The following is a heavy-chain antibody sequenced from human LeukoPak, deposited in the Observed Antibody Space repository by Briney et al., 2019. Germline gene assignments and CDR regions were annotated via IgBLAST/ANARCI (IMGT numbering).Heavy chain of an antibody. CDR1: GFTFSSYA. J-gene: IGHJ6*02. V-gene: IGHV3-23*01. CDR2: ISGSGGST. D-gene: IGHD1-26*01. CDR3: AKRLAAWDLDV. Sequence: GGSLRLSCAASGFTFSSYAMSWVRQAPGKGLEWVSAISGSGGSTYYADSVKGRFTISRDSSKSTLYLQMNSLRPEDTAVYYCAKRLAAWDLDVWGQGTTVTVFS.